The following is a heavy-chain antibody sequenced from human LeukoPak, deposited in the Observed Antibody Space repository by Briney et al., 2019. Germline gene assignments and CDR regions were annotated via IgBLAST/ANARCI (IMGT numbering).Heavy chain of an antibody. CDR3: ARSSRSYYGSGSPNWFDP. CDR1: GYTFTSNY. V-gene: IGHV1-18*04. Sequence: ASVKVSCKAFGYTFTSNYMHWVRQAPGQGLEWMGWISAYNGNTNYAQKLQGRVTMTTDTSTSTAYMELRSLRSDDTAVYYCARSSRSYYGSGSPNWFDPWGQGTLVTVSS. CDR2: ISAYNGNT. D-gene: IGHD3-10*01. J-gene: IGHJ5*02.